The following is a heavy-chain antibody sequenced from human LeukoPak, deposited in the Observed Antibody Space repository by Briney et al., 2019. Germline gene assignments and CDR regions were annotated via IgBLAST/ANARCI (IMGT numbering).Heavy chain of an antibody. CDR3: VRTAYYYDSSGYSHFDY. Sequence: GGSLRLSCTGSGFTFSNYWMHWVRQAPGKGLVWVSGINSDGSSTNYADSVKGRFTISRDSAKNSLYLQMNSLRAEDTAVYYCVRTAYYYDSSGYSHFDYWGQGTLVTVSS. J-gene: IGHJ4*02. CDR2: INSDGSST. CDR1: GFTFSNYW. V-gene: IGHV3-74*01. D-gene: IGHD3-22*01.